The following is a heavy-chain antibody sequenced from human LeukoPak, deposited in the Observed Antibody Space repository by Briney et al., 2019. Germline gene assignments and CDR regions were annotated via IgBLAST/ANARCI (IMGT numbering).Heavy chain of an antibody. CDR2: ISGSGGTP. D-gene: IGHD3-22*01. V-gene: IGHV3-23*01. CDR3: AREYYYDSSGYPSVGY. J-gene: IGHJ4*02. CDR1: GFTFSSYA. Sequence: GGSLRLSCAASGFTFSSYAMSWVRQAPGKGLEWVPAISGSGGTPYYADSVKGRLTISRDNSKNTLYLQMNSLRAEDTAVYYCAREYYYDSSGYPSVGYWGQGTLVTVSS.